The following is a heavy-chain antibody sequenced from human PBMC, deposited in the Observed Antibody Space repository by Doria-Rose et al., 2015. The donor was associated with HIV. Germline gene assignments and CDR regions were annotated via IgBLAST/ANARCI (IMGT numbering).Heavy chain of an antibody. V-gene: IGHV2-26*01. D-gene: IGHD6-13*01. J-gene: IGHJ4*02. Sequence: QITLKESGPVLVKPTETLTLTCTVSGVSLSSPGMGVSWIRQPPGKALEWLANIFSDDERSYKTSLKFRLTIARCTSKSRAVLTMTDMDPVDTATYYCARIKSSRWYHKYYFDFWGQGTLVIVSA. CDR1: GVSLSSPGMG. CDR3: ARIKSSRWYHKYYFDF. CDR2: IFSDDER.